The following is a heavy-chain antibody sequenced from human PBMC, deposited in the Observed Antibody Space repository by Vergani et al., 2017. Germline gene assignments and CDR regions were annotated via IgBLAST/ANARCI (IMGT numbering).Heavy chain of an antibody. CDR3: ARGGPPGFFTAGYHKKKNWFDP. Sequence: QVQLVESGGGVVQPGGSLRLSCAASGFTFSSYGMHWVRQAPGKGLEWVAFIRYDGSNKYYADSVKGRFTISRDNSKNTLYLQMNSLRAEDTAVYYCARGGPPGFFTAGYHKKKNWFDPWGQGTLVTVSS. J-gene: IGHJ5*02. V-gene: IGHV3-30*02. D-gene: IGHD6-13*01. CDR1: GFTFSSYG. CDR2: IRYDGSNK.